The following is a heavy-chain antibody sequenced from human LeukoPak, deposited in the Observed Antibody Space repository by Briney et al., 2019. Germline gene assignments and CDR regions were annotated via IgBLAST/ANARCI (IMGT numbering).Heavy chain of an antibody. CDR2: IYWDDDK. CDR1: EFSVTTSGVG. D-gene: IGHD2-8*01. CDR3: AHRSTKAPGYFDY. J-gene: IGHJ4*02. V-gene: IGHV2-5*02. Sequence: SGPTLVNPTQTLTLTCTFSEFSVTTSGVGVGWIRQPPGKALEWLALIYWDDDKRYSPSLKSGLTITKDTSKNQVVLRMTNMDPVDTATYYCAHRSTKAPGYFDYWGQGTLVTVSS.